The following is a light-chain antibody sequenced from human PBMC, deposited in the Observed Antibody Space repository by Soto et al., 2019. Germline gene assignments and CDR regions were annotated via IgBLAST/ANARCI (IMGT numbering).Light chain of an antibody. CDR1: RGVGTSY. J-gene: IGKJ2*01. V-gene: IGKV3-20*01. Sequence: ENVLTQSPGTLSLSPGETASLSCRASRGVGTSYLAWYQQKPGQAPRLLLYGTSNRATGIPDRFSGSGSGTDFTLTISALEPEDFAVYFCQQYGRSPLFGQATKLEIK. CDR3: QQYGRSPL. CDR2: GTS.